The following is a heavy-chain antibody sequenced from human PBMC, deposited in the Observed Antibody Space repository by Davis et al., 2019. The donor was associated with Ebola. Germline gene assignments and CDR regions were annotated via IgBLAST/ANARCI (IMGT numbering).Heavy chain of an antibody. CDR2: ISGSGGST. V-gene: IGHV3-23*01. Sequence: GGSLRLSCAASGFTFSSYAMSWVRQAPGKGLEWVSAISGSGGSTYYADSVKGRFTISRENAKNSLYLQMNSLRAEDTAVYYCARGSTIFGVVILEWSDAFDIWGQGTMVTVSS. J-gene: IGHJ3*02. CDR3: ARGSTIFGVVILEWSDAFDI. CDR1: GFTFSSYA. D-gene: IGHD3-3*01.